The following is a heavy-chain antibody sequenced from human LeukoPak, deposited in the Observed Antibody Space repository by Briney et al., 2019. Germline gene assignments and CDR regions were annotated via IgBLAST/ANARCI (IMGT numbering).Heavy chain of an antibody. V-gene: IGHV1-3*01. CDR3: ARDVLDYDTLTGYSPNAFDI. CDR1: GYTFTNYA. J-gene: IGHJ3*02. Sequence: ASVKVSCKASGYTFTNYAMHRVRQAPGQRLEWMGWINGGNGNAKYSQKFQGRVTITRDTSASTAYMELSSLRSEDTAVYYCARDVLDYDTLTGYSPNAFDIWGQGTLVTVSS. D-gene: IGHD3-9*01. CDR2: INGGNGNA.